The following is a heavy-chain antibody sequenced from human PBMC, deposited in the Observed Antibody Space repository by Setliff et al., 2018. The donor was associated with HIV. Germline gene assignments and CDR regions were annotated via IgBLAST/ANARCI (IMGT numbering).Heavy chain of an antibody. V-gene: IGHV3-30*01. D-gene: IGHD3-22*01. Sequence: GGSLRLSCAASGFSFSTYAMHWVRQPPGKGLEWVAQISYDGSNKFYADSVKGRFTISRDNSKNTLYLHMDSLRAEDTAVYYCARDRDDSSGSYFDYWGQGTLVTVSS. CDR2: ISYDGSNK. J-gene: IGHJ4*02. CDR3: ARDRDDSSGSYFDY. CDR1: GFSFSTYA.